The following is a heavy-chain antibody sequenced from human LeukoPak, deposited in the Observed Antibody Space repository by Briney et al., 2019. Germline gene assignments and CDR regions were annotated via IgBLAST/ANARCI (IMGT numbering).Heavy chain of an antibody. J-gene: IGHJ3*02. D-gene: IGHD2-21*01. CDR2: ISGSEGRT. CDR3: AKDRRFPDDVFDI. CDR1: GFTFSSYA. Sequence: GGSLRLSCAASGFTFSSYAMSWVRPAPGKGLEWVSDISGSEGRTWYADSVKGRLTISRDNSTNTLYLHMNSLRAEDTAVYYCAKDRRFPDDVFDIWGQGTMVTVSS. V-gene: IGHV3-23*01.